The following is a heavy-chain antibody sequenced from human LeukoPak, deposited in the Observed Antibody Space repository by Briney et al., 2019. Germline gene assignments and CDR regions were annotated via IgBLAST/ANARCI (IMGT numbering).Heavy chain of an antibody. D-gene: IGHD3-10*01. CDR1: GFTFSSYA. V-gene: IGHV3-23*01. CDR3: LSGPVTVYYGSGSYYNGDY. Sequence: GGSLRLSCAASGFTFSSYAMSWVRQAPGKGLEWVSAISGSGGSTYYADSVKGRFTISRDNSKNTLYLQMNSLRAEDTAVYYCLSGPVTVYYGSGSYYNGDYWGQGTLVTVSS. J-gene: IGHJ4*02. CDR2: ISGSGGST.